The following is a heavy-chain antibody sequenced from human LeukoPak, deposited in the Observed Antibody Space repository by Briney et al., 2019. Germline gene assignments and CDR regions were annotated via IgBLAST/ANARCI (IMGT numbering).Heavy chain of an antibody. D-gene: IGHD7-27*01. CDR2: IYASGIT. CDR3: ASRKLGNDY. CDR1: GGSISSDNYY. J-gene: IGHJ4*02. V-gene: IGHV4-61*02. Sequence: PSETLSLTCTVSGGSISSDNYYWSWIRLPAGKGLEWIGRIYASGITKYNPSLKSRVTISADTSQNQFSLKLSSVTAADTAVYYCASRKLGNDYWGQGTLVTVSS.